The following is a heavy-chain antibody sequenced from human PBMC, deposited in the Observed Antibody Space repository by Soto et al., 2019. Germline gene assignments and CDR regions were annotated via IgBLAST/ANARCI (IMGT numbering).Heavy chain of an antibody. D-gene: IGHD3-3*01. CDR1: GFTFSSYA. Sequence: EVQLLESGGGLVQPGGSLRLSCAASGFTFSSYAMNWVRQAPGKGLEWVSAMSGSGESTYYADSVKGRFTISRDRSNNTLYLQMNSLRAEDTAVYYCAKDPMYYDFWSGPSGWFGPWGQGTLVTVSS. V-gene: IGHV3-23*01. CDR2: MSGSGEST. CDR3: AKDPMYYDFWSGPSGWFGP. J-gene: IGHJ5*02.